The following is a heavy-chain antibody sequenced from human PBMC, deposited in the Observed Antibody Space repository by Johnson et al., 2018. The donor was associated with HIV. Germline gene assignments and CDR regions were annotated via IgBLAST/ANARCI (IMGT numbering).Heavy chain of an antibody. CDR3: TTGGVSYYVSDAFDI. J-gene: IGHJ3*02. CDR2: SKSKTDGGTT. D-gene: IGHD1-26*01. CDR1: GFTFSNAW. V-gene: IGHV3-15*01. Sequence: VQLVESGGGLVKPGGSLRLSCVASGFTFSNAWMSWVRQAPGKGLEWVGRSKSKTDGGTTDVTAPVKGRFTISRDDSKNTMFLQMNSLKTEDTALYYCTTGGVSYYVSDAFDIWGQGTMVTVSS.